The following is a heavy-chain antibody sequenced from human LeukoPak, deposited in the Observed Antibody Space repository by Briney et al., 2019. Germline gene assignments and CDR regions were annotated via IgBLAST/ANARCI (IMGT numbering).Heavy chain of an antibody. V-gene: IGHV4-39*01. CDR2: IYYSGST. J-gene: IGHJ4*02. Sequence: LSETLSLTCTVSGGSISSSSYYWGWIRQPPGKGLEWIGSIYYSGSTYYNPSPKSRVTISVDTSKNQFSLKLSSVTVADTAVYYCARQGLWFGEALFDYWGQGTLVTVSS. D-gene: IGHD3-10*01. CDR3: ARQGLWFGEALFDY. CDR1: GGSISSSSYY.